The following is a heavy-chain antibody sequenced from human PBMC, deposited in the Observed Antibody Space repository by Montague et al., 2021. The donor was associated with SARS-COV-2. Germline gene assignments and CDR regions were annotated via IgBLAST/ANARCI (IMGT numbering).Heavy chain of an antibody. D-gene: IGHD3-10*01. Sequence: SETLSLTCTVSAGSINNYYWSWIRQSAGKGLEWIGRIYPSGDTNYNPSLESRVTVSVDTSKSQFSLNLNSLTVADTAVYYCASSYGSGYYGFDYWGQGVPVTVSS. J-gene: IGHJ4*02. CDR1: AGSINNYY. CDR2: IYPSGDT. CDR3: ASSYGSGYYGFDY. V-gene: IGHV4-4*07.